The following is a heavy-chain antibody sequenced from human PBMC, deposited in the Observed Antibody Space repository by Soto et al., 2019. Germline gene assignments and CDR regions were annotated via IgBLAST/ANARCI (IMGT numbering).Heavy chain of an antibody. Sequence: SETLSLTCTVSGGSISSYYWSWIRQPPGKGLEWIGYIYHSGSTNYNPSLKSRVTISVDKSKNQFSLKLTSVTAADTAVYYCAQVNSAYDPIDYWGQGTLVTVSS. V-gene: IGHV4-59*12. CDR2: IYHSGST. J-gene: IGHJ4*02. D-gene: IGHD5-12*01. CDR3: AQVNSAYDPIDY. CDR1: GGSISSYY.